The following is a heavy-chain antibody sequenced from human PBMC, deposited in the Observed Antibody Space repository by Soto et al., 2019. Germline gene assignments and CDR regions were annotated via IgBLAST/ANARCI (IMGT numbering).Heavy chain of an antibody. CDR2: ISSSSSYI. Sequence: EVQLVESGGGLVKPGGSLRLSCAASGFTFSSYSMNWVRQAPGKGLEWVSSISSSSSYIYYADSVKGRFTISRDNAKNSLYLQRNSLRAEDTAVYYCARGGDSAGRDYWGQGTLVTVSS. V-gene: IGHV3-21*01. CDR1: GFTFSSYS. CDR3: ARGGDSAGRDY. D-gene: IGHD3-10*01. J-gene: IGHJ4*02.